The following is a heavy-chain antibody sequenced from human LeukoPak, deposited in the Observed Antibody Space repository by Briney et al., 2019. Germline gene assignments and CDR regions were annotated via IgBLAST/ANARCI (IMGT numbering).Heavy chain of an antibody. CDR2: IYYSGST. J-gene: IGHJ5*02. V-gene: IGHV4-39*01. CDR1: GGSISSSSYY. Sequence: SETLSLTCTVSGGSISSSSYYWGWLRQPPGKGLEWIGSIYYSGSTYYNPSLKSRVTISVDTSKNQFSLKLSSVTAADTAVYYCASYYYGSGSYYRKRWFDPWGQGTLVTVSS. CDR3: ASYYYGSGSYYRKRWFDP. D-gene: IGHD3-10*01.